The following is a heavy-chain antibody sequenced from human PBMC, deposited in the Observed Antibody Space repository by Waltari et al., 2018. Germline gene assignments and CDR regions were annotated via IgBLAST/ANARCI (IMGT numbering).Heavy chain of an antibody. CDR1: GYTFTSYD. CDR3: ARGGRRGGHWNPYDY. V-gene: IGHV1-8*03. D-gene: IGHD1-1*01. J-gene: IGHJ4*02. CDR2: MNPNSGNT. Sequence: QVQLVQSGAEVKKPGASVKVSCKASGYTFTSYDINWVRQATGQGLEWMGWMNPNSGNTGDAQKCQGRVTITRSTSISTAYMELSSLRSEDTAVYYCARGGRRGGHWNPYDYWGQGTLVTVSS.